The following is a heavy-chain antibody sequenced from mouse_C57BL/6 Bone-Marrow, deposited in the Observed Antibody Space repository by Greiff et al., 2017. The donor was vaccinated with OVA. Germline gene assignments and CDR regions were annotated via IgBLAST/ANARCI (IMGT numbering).Heavy chain of an antibody. J-gene: IGHJ2*01. CDR3: ARYGRYGNSLFDY. Sequence: EVQRVESGGGLVQPGGSLSLSCAASGFTFTDYYMSWVRQPPGKALEWLGFIRNKANGYTTEYSASVKGRFTISRDNSQSILYLQMNALRAEDSATYYCARYGRYGNSLFDYWGQGTTLTVSS. D-gene: IGHD2-1*01. V-gene: IGHV7-3*01. CDR1: GFTFTDYY. CDR2: IRNKANGYTT.